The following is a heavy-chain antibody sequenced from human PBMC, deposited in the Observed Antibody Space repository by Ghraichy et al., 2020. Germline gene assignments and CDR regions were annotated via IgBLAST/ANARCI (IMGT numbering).Heavy chain of an antibody. CDR3: AGRYYYGSGSHDDAFDI. D-gene: IGHD3-10*01. Sequence: ASVKVSCKASGYTFTSYGISWVRQAPGQGLEGMGWISAYNGNTNYAQKLQGRVTMTTDTSTSTAYMALRSLRSDDTAVYYCAGRYYYGSGSHDDAFDIWGLGTLVTVSS. J-gene: IGHJ3*02. V-gene: IGHV1-18*01. CDR1: GYTFTSYG. CDR2: ISAYNGNT.